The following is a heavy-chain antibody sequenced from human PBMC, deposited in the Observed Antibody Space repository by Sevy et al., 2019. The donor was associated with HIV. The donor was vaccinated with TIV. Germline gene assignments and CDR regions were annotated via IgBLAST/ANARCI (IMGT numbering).Heavy chain of an antibody. Sequence: GGSLRLSCAASGFTFSSYSMNWVRQAPGKGLEWVSYISSSSSTIYYADSVKGRFTISRDNAKNSLYLQMNSQRDEDTAVYYCARVLTDILTGYMDIVYGMDVWGQGTTVTVSS. D-gene: IGHD3-9*01. J-gene: IGHJ6*02. CDR1: GFTFSSYS. CDR2: ISSSSSTI. CDR3: ARVLTDILTGYMDIVYGMDV. V-gene: IGHV3-48*02.